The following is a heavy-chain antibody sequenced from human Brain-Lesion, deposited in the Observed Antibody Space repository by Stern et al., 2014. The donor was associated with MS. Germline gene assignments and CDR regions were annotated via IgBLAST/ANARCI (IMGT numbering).Heavy chain of an antibody. J-gene: IGHJ5*02. CDR2: IYYSGNT. V-gene: IGHV4-39*01. Sequence: QVQLVESGPGLVKPSETLSLTCTVAGGSVSSTSYAWAWIRQPPGKGLEWIGTIYYSGNTYYSPSLQSRLTISLDTSKNQFHLPLGFVTAADTAVYYCAGEEDIRYCSGGSCTGNWFDPWGQGTLVTVSS. CDR1: GGSVSSTSYA. CDR3: AGEEDIRYCSGGSCTGNWFDP. D-gene: IGHD2-15*01.